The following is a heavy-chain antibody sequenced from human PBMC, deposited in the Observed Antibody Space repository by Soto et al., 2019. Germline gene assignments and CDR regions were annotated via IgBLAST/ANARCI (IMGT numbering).Heavy chain of an antibody. D-gene: IGHD3-16*02. Sequence: QVQLVQSGAEVKKPGAPVKVSCKASGYTFTSYGISWVRQAPGQGLEWMGWISAYNGNTNYAQKLQGRVTMTTDTSTSTAYMELRSLRSDDTAVYYCARDYDYVWGSYRYTAGDYWGQGTLVTVSS. V-gene: IGHV1-18*01. J-gene: IGHJ4*02. CDR2: ISAYNGNT. CDR3: ARDYDYVWGSYRYTAGDY. CDR1: GYTFTSYG.